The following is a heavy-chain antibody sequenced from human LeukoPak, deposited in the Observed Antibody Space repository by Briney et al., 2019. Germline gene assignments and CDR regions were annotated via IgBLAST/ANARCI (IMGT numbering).Heavy chain of an antibody. CDR3: ARGRSPDYWYFDL. CDR1: GFTFNDYA. CDR2: ISNDGSNE. J-gene: IGHJ2*01. V-gene: IGHV3-30-3*01. Sequence: PGRSLRLSCAASGFTFNDYAMHWVRQAPGKGLEWVALISNDGSNEYYADSVKGRFTISRDNSENTLYLQMTSLRAEATAVYYCARGRSPDYWYFDLWGRGTLVTVSS.